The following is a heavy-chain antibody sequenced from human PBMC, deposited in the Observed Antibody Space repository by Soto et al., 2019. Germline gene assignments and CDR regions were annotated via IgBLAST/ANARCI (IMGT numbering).Heavy chain of an antibody. V-gene: IGHV5-51*01. Sequence: PGESLKISCKASGYTFATYWLGWVRQMPGKGLEWMGFIYPGDSDTRYSPSFQCQVTISADKSITTAYLQWSSVKASATAMYYCALDYYDSIGYYPGVGLDVWGQGTTVTVSS. CDR2: IYPGDSDT. J-gene: IGHJ6*02. D-gene: IGHD3-22*01. CDR3: ALDYYDSIGYYPGVGLDV. CDR1: GYTFATYW.